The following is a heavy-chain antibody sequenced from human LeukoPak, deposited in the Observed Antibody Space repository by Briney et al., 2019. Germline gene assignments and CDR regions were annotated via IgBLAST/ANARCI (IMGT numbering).Heavy chain of an antibody. CDR1: GFTFSNYA. CDR3: AKWGDYDVLTGYYVSDY. J-gene: IGHJ4*02. V-gene: IGHV3-23*01. D-gene: IGHD3-9*01. CDR2: ITDGGSGI. Sequence: PGGSLRLSCAASGFTFSNYAMSWVRQAPGKGLEWVSAITDGGSGIYYADSMKSRFTISRDNSKNTLYLQINGLRAEDTAVYYCAKWGDYDVLTGYYVSDYWGQGTLVTVSS.